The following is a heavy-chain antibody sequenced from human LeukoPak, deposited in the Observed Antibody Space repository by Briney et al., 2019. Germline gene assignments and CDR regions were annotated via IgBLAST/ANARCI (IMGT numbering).Heavy chain of an antibody. CDR1: GFTFSTYA. CDR2: IGGSGGST. J-gene: IGHJ4*02. V-gene: IGHV3-23*01. Sequence: GGSLRLSCAASGFTFSTYAMSWVRQAPGKGLEWVSAIGGSGGSTYYADSVKGRFTISRDNSKNTLYLQMNSLRPEDTAVYYCAKGGASVTRYVDYWGQGTLVTVSS. D-gene: IGHD4-17*01. CDR3: AKGGASVTRYVDY.